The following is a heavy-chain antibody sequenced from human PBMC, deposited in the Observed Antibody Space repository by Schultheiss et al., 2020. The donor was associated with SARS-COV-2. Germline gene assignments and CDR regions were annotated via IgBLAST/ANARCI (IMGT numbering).Heavy chain of an antibody. D-gene: IGHD3-3*01. CDR3: ARAPTYDFTVGFNYYYYGMDV. CDR2: IWYDGSNK. CDR1: GFTFSSYG. V-gene: IGHV3-33*01. Sequence: GGSLRLSCAASGFTFSSYGMHWVRQAPGKGLEWVAVIWYDGSNKYYADSVKGRFTISRDNSKNTLYLQMNSLRAEDTAVYYCARAPTYDFTVGFNYYYYGMDVWGQGTTVTVSS. J-gene: IGHJ6*02.